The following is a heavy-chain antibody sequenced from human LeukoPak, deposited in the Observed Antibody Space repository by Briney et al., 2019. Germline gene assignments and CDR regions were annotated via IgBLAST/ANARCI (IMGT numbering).Heavy chain of an antibody. J-gene: IGHJ1*01. CDR3: AKTTLTYYYDSSGYSNAEYFQH. Sequence: GGSLRLSCVVSGFTFSSYAMSWVRQAPGKGLEWVSAISGSGGSTYYADSVKGRFTISRDNSKNTLYLQMNSLRAEDTAVYYCAKTTLTYYYDSSGYSNAEYFQHWGQGTLVTVSS. CDR2: ISGSGGST. V-gene: IGHV3-23*01. CDR1: GFTFSSYA. D-gene: IGHD3-22*01.